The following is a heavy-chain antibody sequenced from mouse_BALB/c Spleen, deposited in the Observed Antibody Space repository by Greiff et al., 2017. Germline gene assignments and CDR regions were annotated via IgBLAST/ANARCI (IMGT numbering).Heavy chain of an antibody. CDR1: GFTFSDFY. CDR3: ARATYYYGSSYWYVDV. V-gene: IGHV7-1*02. D-gene: IGHD1-1*01. J-gene: IGHJ1*01. CDR2: SRNKANDYTT. Sequence: EVKLVESGGGLVQPGGSLRLSCATSGFTFSDFYMEWVRQPPGKRLEWIAASRNKANDYTTEYSASVKGRFIVSRDTSQSILYLQMNALRAEDTAIYYCARATYYYGSSYWYVDVWGAGTTVTVSS.